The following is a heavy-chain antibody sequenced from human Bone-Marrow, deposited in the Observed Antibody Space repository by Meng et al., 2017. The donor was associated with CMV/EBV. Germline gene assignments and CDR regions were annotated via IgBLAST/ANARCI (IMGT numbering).Heavy chain of an antibody. J-gene: IGHJ4*02. V-gene: IGHV4-34*01. CDR2: INHSGST. Sequence: SETLSLTCAVYGGSFSGYYWSWIRQPPGKGLEWIGEINHSGSTNYNPSLKSRVTISVDTSKNQFSLKLSSVTAADTAVYYCERGRGYGSGSYFDYWGQGTLVTVSS. CDR3: ERGRGYGSGSYFDY. D-gene: IGHD3-10*01. CDR1: GGSFSGYY.